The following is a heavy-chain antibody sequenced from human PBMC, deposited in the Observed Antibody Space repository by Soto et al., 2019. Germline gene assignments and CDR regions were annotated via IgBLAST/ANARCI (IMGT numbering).Heavy chain of an antibody. D-gene: IGHD3-10*01. Sequence: QVQLVESGGGVVQPGRSLRLSCAASGFTFSSYGMHWVRQAPGKGLEWVAVISYDGSNKYYADSVKGRFTISRDNSKNTLYLQMNSLRAEDTAVYYCAKDHDYCSLPHYFDSWGQGTLVTVSS. V-gene: IGHV3-30*18. CDR3: AKDHDYCSLPHYFDS. J-gene: IGHJ4*02. CDR2: ISYDGSNK. CDR1: GFTFSSYG.